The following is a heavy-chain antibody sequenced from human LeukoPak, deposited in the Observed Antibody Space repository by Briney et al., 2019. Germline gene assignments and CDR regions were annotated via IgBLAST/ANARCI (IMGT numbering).Heavy chain of an antibody. CDR2: ITGSGGNT. J-gene: IGHJ2*01. CDR1: GFTLSSYA. CDR3: ARHPLGYWYFDL. Sequence: GGSLRLSCDASGFTLSSYAVSWVRQAPGKGLEWVSAITGSGGNTYYAASMKGRFTISRDNSKNALYVQMNSLRAEDTAVYYCARHPLGYWYFDLWGRGTPVSVSS. V-gene: IGHV3-23*01. D-gene: IGHD3-3*02.